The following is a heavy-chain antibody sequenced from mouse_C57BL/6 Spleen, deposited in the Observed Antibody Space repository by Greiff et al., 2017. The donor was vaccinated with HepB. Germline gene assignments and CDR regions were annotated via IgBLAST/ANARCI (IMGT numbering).Heavy chain of an antibody. CDR1: GYTFTSYW. CDR3: ARFRSGYYAMDY. V-gene: IGHV1-59*01. D-gene: IGHD3-2*02. Sequence: VQLQQPGAELVRPGTSVKLSCKASGYTFTSYWMHWVKQRPGQGLEWIGVIDPSDSYTNYNQKFKGKATLTVDTSSSTAYMQLSSLTSEDSAVYYCARFRSGYYAMDYWGQGTSVTVSS. J-gene: IGHJ4*01. CDR2: IDPSDSYT.